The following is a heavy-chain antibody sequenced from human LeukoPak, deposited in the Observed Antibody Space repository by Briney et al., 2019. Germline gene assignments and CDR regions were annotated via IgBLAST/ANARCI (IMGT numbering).Heavy chain of an antibody. V-gene: IGHV3-15*01. Sequence: GGSLRLSCAASGFTFSNAWMSWVRQAPGKGLEWVGRIKSKTDGGTTDYAAPVKGRFTISRDDSKSIAYLQMNSLKTEDTAVYYCTRAAPYYYDSSGYLLWGQGTLVAVSS. D-gene: IGHD3-22*01. CDR3: TRAAPYYYDSSGYLL. CDR2: IKSKTDGGTT. CDR1: GFTFSNAW. J-gene: IGHJ4*02.